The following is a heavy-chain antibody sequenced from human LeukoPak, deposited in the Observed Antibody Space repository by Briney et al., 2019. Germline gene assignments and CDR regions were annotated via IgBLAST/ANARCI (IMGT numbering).Heavy chain of an antibody. J-gene: IGHJ3*02. CDR3: AKEGLVTVDDAFDI. D-gene: IGHD3-9*01. Sequence: GGSLRLSCAASGFTFSSYAMHWVRQAPGKGLEWVAVISYDGSNKYYADSVKGRFTISRDNPKNTLYLQMNSLRAEDTAVYYCAKEGLVTVDDAFDIWGQGTMVTVSS. CDR2: ISYDGSNK. CDR1: GFTFSSYA. V-gene: IGHV3-30-3*01.